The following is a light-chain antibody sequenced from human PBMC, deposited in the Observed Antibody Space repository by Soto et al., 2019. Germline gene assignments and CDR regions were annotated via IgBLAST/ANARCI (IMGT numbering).Light chain of an antibody. CDR3: MEGTPS. CDR2: QVS. Sequence: VLTQSPLSLSVTLGQPASTSCRSSQSLIYSNGNTYLNWYQQRPGQSPRRLIYQVSIRDSGVPDRFSGSGSGSGTDFTLKISRVEAEYVGVYYCMEGTPSFGQGTKVDNK. J-gene: IGKJ1*01. V-gene: IGKV2-30*01. CDR1: QSLIYSNGNTY.